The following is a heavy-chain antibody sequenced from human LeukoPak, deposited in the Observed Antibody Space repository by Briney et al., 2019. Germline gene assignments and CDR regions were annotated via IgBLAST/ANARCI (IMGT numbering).Heavy chain of an antibody. CDR3: ARDVGITARTEYFQR. Sequence: GGSLRLSCAASGFTFSSYSMNWVRQAPGKGLEWVSSISSSSSYIYYADSVKGRFTISRDNAKNSLYLQMNSLRAEDTAVYYCARDVGITARTEYFQRWGQGTLVTVSS. D-gene: IGHD6-6*01. CDR2: ISSSSSYI. V-gene: IGHV3-21*01. CDR1: GFTFSSYS. J-gene: IGHJ1*01.